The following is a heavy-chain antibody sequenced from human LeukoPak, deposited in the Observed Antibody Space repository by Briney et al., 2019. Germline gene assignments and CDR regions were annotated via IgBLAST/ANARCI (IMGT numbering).Heavy chain of an antibody. CDR2: IYHSGST. CDR3: ARGHPTGFNDY. V-gene: IGHV4-30-2*01. J-gene: IGHJ4*02. CDR1: GGSISSGGYY. Sequence: SQTLSLTCTVSGGSISSGGYYWSWIRQPPGKGLEWIGYIYHSGSTYYNPSLKSRVTISVDRSKNQFSLKLSSVTAADTAVYYCARGHPTGFNDYWGQGTLVTVSS.